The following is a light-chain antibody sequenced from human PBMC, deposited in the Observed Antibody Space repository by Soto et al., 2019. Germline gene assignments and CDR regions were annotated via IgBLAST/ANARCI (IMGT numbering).Light chain of an antibody. J-gene: IGKJ1*01. CDR2: KAS. CDR3: QHYNSYSEA. CDR1: QTISSW. Sequence: DIQMTQSPSTLSGSVGDRVTITCRASQTISSWLAWYQQKPGKAPKLLIYKASTLKSGVPSRFSGSGSGTEFTLTISSLQPDDFATYYCQHYNSYSEAFGQGXXXELK. V-gene: IGKV1-5*03.